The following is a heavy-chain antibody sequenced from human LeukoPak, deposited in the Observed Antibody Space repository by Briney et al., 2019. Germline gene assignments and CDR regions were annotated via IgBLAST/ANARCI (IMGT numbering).Heavy chain of an antibody. J-gene: IGHJ3*02. CDR3: ARDSYSSGWYPIDAFDI. CDR2: ISSSSSTI. Sequence: GGSLRLSCAASGFTFSSYSMNWVRQAPGKGLEWVSYISSSSSTIYYSDSVKGRFTISRDNAKNSLYLQMNSLRAEDTAVYYCARDSYSSGWYPIDAFDIWGQGTMVTVSS. CDR1: GFTFSSYS. D-gene: IGHD6-19*01. V-gene: IGHV3-48*04.